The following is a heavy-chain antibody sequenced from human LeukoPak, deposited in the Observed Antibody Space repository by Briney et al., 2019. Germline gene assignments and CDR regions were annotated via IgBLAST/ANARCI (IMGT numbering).Heavy chain of an antibody. CDR1: GGSFSGYY. D-gene: IGHD3-3*01. CDR2: INHSGST. Sequence: SETLSLTCAVCGGSFSGYYWSWIRQPPGKGLEWIGEINHSGSTNYNPSLKSRVTISVDTSKNQFSLKLSSVTAADTAVYYCARGRTIFGVVIIGAYYFDYWGQGTLVTVSS. V-gene: IGHV4-34*01. J-gene: IGHJ4*02. CDR3: ARGRTIFGVVIIGAYYFDY.